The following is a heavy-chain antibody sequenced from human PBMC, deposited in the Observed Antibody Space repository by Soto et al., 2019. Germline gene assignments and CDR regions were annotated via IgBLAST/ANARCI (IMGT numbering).Heavy chain of an antibody. CDR3: AKGGAGGYQTPRCFDS. J-gene: IGHJ5*01. Sequence: QPGGSLRLSCAASGFTFSNYAMSWVRQAPGKGLEWVSGISGSGGSTYYRDSVRGRFTISKDESKNTLSLQMNSLRAEDTALYYCAKGGAGGYQTPRCFDSWGQGTLVTVSS. CDR2: ISGSGGST. D-gene: IGHD2-2*01. V-gene: IGHV3-23*01. CDR1: GFTFSNYA.